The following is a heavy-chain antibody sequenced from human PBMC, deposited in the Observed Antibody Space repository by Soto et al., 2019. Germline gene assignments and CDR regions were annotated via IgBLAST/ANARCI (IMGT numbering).Heavy chain of an antibody. J-gene: IGHJ4*02. Sequence: ASVKVSCKASGYTFTGYYMHWVRQAPGQGLEWMGWINPNSGGTNYAQKFQGRVTMTRDTSISTAYMELSRLRSDDTAVYYCARGWYYYDSSGYLYWGQGTLVTVSS. D-gene: IGHD3-22*01. CDR3: ARGWYYYDSSGYLY. CDR2: INPNSGGT. CDR1: GYTFTGYY. V-gene: IGHV1-2*02.